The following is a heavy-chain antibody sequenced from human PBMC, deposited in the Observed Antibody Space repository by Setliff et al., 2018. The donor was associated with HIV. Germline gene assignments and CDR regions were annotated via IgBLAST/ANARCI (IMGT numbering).Heavy chain of an antibody. CDR1: GGSFSGFY. CDR2: INHSGST. J-gene: IGHJ5*02. CDR3: ARDSEGFDYYGSGSYSWFDP. V-gene: IGHV4-34*01. Sequence: PSETLSLTCAVYGGSFSGFYWSWIRQPPGKGLEWIGEINHSGSTNYNPSIKSRVTISVDTSKNQFSLKLSSVTAADTAVYYCARDSEGFDYYGSGSYSWFDPWGQGTLVTVSS. D-gene: IGHD3-10*01.